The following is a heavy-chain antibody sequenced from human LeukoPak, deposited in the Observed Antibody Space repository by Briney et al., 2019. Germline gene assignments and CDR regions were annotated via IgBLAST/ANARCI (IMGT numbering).Heavy chain of an antibody. CDR2: IKEDGSEK. Sequence: GGSLRLSCVAPGFTFSVYWMSWVRQAPGKGLEWVANIKEDGSEKYYVDSVKGRFTISRDNAKNSLYLQMSSLRAEDTAVYYCARGGSWFAPWGQGTLVTVSS. V-gene: IGHV3-7*01. J-gene: IGHJ5*02. CDR1: GFTFSVYW. CDR3: ARGGSWFAP. D-gene: IGHD3-10*01.